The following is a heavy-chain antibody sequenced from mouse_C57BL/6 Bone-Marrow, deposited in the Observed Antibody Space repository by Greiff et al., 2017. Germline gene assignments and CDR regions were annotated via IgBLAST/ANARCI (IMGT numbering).Heavy chain of an antibody. CDR2: IDPEDGET. CDR1: GFNIKDYY. CDR3: ARRSYGSSSCWYFDV. D-gene: IGHD1-1*01. Sequence: VQLQQSAAELVKPGASVKLSCTASGFNIKDYYMHWVKQRTEQGLEWIGRIDPEDGETKYAPKFKGKATITADTSANTAYLQLSSLTSEDTAVYYCARRSYGSSSCWYFDVWGTGTTVTVSS. V-gene: IGHV14-2*01. J-gene: IGHJ1*03.